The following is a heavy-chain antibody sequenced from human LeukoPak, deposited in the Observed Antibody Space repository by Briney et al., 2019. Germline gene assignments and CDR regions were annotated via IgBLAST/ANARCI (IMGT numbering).Heavy chain of an antibody. CDR3: AKVGLLRGGSGSFDY. CDR1: GFTFSSYA. CDR2: ISGSGGST. D-gene: IGHD3-10*01. Sequence: GGSLRLSCAAAGFTFSSYAMSWVRQAPGKGLEWVSAISGSGGSTYYADSVKGWFTISRDNSKNTLYLQMNSLRAEDTAVYYCAKVGLLRGGSGSFDYWGQRTLVTVSS. J-gene: IGHJ4*02. V-gene: IGHV3-23*01.